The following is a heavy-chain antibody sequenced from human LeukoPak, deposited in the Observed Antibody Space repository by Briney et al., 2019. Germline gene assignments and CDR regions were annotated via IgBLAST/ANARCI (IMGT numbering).Heavy chain of an antibody. Sequence: PGGSLRLSCAASGFTFGSYWMTWVRQAPGKGLEWVGNIQKDGSEKNYADSVKGRFTISRDNAKNSLYLQMNSLRAEDTAVYYCARDSWNSGYDVHDYWGQGTLVTVSS. CDR3: ARDSWNSGYDVHDY. V-gene: IGHV3-7*01. CDR1: GFTFGSYW. J-gene: IGHJ4*02. D-gene: IGHD5-12*01. CDR2: IQKDGSEK.